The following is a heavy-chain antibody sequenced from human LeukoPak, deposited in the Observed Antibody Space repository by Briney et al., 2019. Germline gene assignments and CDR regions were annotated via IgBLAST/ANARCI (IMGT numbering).Heavy chain of an antibody. Sequence: GASVKVSCKASGYTFTGYYIHWVRQAPGQGLEWMGWSNPNSGGTNYSQKFQGRVTMTRGTSISTAYMELSRLRSDDKAVYYCARALDIVLMVYARGRNWFDPWGQGTLVTVSS. D-gene: IGHD2-8*01. J-gene: IGHJ5*02. CDR2: SNPNSGGT. CDR1: GYTFTGYY. V-gene: IGHV1-2*02. CDR3: ARALDIVLMVYARGRNWFDP.